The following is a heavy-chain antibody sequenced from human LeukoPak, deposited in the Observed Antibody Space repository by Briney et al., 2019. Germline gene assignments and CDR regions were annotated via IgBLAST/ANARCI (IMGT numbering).Heavy chain of an antibody. D-gene: IGHD4-17*01. V-gene: IGHV3-23*01. CDR2: TSSSDPGT. J-gene: IGHJ4*02. CDR1: KFTFSDYG. Sequence: GGSLRLSCAASKFTFSDYGMSWVRQAPGKGLEWVSATSSSDPGTYYAPSVRGRFTIYRDNSKNTVYLQMNSLRVEDAAIYYCARAPVTSCRGAFCYPFDCWGQGTRLTVSS. CDR3: ARAPVTSCRGAFCYPFDC.